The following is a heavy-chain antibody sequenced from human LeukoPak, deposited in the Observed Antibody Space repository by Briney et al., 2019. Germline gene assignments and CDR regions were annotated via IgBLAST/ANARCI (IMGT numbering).Heavy chain of an antibody. Sequence: GESLNIYCQGSGYSLPHYWIRLGRQMPGQSVEWMGSIDPRDSYAHYIPSFQGHVTLPPDKSIRTPYLHWHNLEASDTAMYYCAIHARYCGTPSCYFKSWGQGTLVTVSS. CDR1: GYSLPHYW. CDR3: AIHARYCGTPSCYFKS. V-gene: IGHV5-10-1*01. D-gene: IGHD2-2*01. CDR2: IDPRDSYA. J-gene: IGHJ5*02.